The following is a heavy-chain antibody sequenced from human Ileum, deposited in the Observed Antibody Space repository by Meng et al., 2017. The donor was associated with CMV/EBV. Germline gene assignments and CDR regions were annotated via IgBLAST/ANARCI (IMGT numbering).Heavy chain of an antibody. D-gene: IGHD1-1*01. J-gene: IGHJ3*02. V-gene: IGHV3-21*04. Sequence: GGSLRLSCAASGFTFSSYSMNWVRQAPGKGLEWVSSISSSSSYIYYADSVKGRFTISRDNAKNSLYLQMNSLRAEDTAVYYCARDNTQQGGSFDIWGQGTLVTVSS. CDR1: GFTFSSYS. CDR3: ARDNTQQGGSFDI. CDR2: ISSSSSYI.